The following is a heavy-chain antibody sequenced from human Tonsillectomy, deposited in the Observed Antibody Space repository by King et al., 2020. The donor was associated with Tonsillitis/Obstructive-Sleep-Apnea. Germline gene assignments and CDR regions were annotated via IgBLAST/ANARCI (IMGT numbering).Heavy chain of an antibody. Sequence: VQLVESGGGLVQPGRSLRLSCAASGFTFDDYAMHWVRQAPGKGLEWVAGISWNSGSIGYADSVTGRFTISRDNAKNSLYLQMNSLRAEDTAVYYCAKDLGSGSYAEGFDYWGQGTLVTVSS. CDR3: AKDLGSGSYAEGFDY. D-gene: IGHD1-26*01. CDR2: ISWNSGSI. J-gene: IGHJ4*02. V-gene: IGHV3-9*01. CDR1: GFTFDDYA.